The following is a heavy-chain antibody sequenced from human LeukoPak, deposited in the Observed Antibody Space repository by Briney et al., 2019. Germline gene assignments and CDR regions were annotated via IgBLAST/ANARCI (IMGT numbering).Heavy chain of an antibody. CDR3: ARTGLGMYSFDS. CDR2: ITGSGPYM. V-gene: IGHV3-21*06. J-gene: IGHJ4*02. D-gene: IGHD3/OR15-3a*01. CDR1: GFTFSSYE. Sequence: PGGSLRLSCAASGFTFSSYEMNWVRQAPGKGLEWVSSITGSGPYMLYADSVKHRFTISRDNTKNLLYLEMNSLRAEDTAVYYCARTGLGMYSFDSWGQGTLVTVSS.